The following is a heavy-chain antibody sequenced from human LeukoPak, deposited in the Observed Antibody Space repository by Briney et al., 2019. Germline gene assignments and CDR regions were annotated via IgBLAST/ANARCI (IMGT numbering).Heavy chain of an antibody. CDR2: ISGSGGST. CDR3: AKGSLHYYDSSGYYYRPTPFDY. D-gene: IGHD3-22*01. Sequence: GGSLRLSCAASGFTFSSYAMSWVRQAPGKGLEWVSAISGSGGSTYYADSVKGRFTISRDNSENTLYLQMNSLRAEDTAVYYCAKGSLHYYDSSGYYYRPTPFDYWGQGTLVTVSS. J-gene: IGHJ4*02. V-gene: IGHV3-23*01. CDR1: GFTFSSYA.